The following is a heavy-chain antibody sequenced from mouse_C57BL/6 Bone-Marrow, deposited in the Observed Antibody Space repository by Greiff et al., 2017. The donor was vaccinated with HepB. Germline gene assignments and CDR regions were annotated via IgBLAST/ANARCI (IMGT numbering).Heavy chain of an antibody. Sequence: QLQQSGPVLVKPGASVKMSCKASGYTFTDYYMNWVKQSHGKSLEWIGVINPYNGGTSYNQKFKGKATLTVDKSSSTAYMELNSLTSEDSAVYYCARAGGYDERDYWGQGTSVTVSS. D-gene: IGHD2-2*01. CDR3: ARAGGYDERDY. CDR1: GYTFTDYY. CDR2: INPYNGGT. J-gene: IGHJ4*01. V-gene: IGHV1-19*01.